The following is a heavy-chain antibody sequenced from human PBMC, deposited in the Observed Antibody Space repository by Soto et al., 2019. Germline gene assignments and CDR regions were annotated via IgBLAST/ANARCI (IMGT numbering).Heavy chain of an antibody. CDR3: VHRGYMYGNWDHGYFDY. CDR2: IYWDDDK. CDR1: GFSLTTSGVG. Sequence: QITLKESGPTRVKPTQTLALTCTFSGFSLTTSGVGVGWIRKTPGKALEWLAVIYWDDDKRYSPSLKSRLTITKXXSXNXXVLTMAYMDPVDTATYFCVHRGYMYGNWDHGYFDYWGQGTLVTVSS. V-gene: IGHV2-5*02. J-gene: IGHJ4*02. D-gene: IGHD5-18*01.